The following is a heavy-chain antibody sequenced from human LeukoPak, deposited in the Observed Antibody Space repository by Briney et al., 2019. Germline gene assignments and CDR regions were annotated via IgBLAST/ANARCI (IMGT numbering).Heavy chain of an antibody. J-gene: IGHJ4*02. V-gene: IGHV4-59*01. CDR3: ARSGAYDSSGYYEY. CDR1: GGSISRYY. Sequence: PSETLSLTCTVSGGSISRYYWSWIRQSPGKGLEWIGYNFYNGSTHYNPSLSSRVTISVDTSKNQFSLRLSSVTAADTAVYYCARSGAYDSSGYYEYWSQGTLVTVSS. CDR2: NFYNGST. D-gene: IGHD3-22*01.